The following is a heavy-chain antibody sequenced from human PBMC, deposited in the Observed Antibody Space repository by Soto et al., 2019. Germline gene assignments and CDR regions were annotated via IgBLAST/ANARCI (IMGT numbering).Heavy chain of an antibody. CDR1: EYSFTSYW. CDR3: ARHGMQGSSSYGMDV. Sequence: PGESLKISCKGSEYSFTSYWIGWVRQMPGKGLEWMGIIYPGDSDTRYSPSFQGQVTISADESISTAYLQWSSLKASDTAMYYCARHGMQGSSSYGMDVGGQGTTVTVYS. J-gene: IGHJ6*02. CDR2: IYPGDSDT. V-gene: IGHV5-51*01. D-gene: IGHD1-1*01.